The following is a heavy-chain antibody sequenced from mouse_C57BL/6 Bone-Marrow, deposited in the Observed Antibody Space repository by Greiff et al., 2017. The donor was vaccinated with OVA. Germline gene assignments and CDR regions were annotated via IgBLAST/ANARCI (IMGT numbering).Heavy chain of an antibody. V-gene: IGHV1-76*01. CDR1: GYTFTDYY. D-gene: IGHD3-2*02. Sequence: QVQLKQSGAELVRPGASVKLSCKASGYTFTDYYINWVKQRPGQGLEWIARIYPGSGNTYYNEKFKGKATLTAEKSSSTAYMQLSSLTSEDSAVYFCARRDSSGYGFDYWGQGTTLTVSS. CDR3: ARRDSSGYGFDY. J-gene: IGHJ2*01. CDR2: IYPGSGNT.